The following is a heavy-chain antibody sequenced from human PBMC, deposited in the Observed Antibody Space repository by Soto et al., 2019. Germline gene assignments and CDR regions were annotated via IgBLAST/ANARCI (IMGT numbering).Heavy chain of an antibody. Sequence: QVQLVQSGAEVKKPGSSVKVSCKASGGTFSSYTISWVRQAPGQGLEWMGRIIPILGIANYAQKFQGRVTIPADKSTSTAYMELSSLRSEDTAVYYCARDHLAARVNSSYYYGLDVLGQGTTVTVSS. J-gene: IGHJ6*02. V-gene: IGHV1-69*08. CDR1: GGTFSSYT. CDR3: ARDHLAARVNSSYYYGLDV. CDR2: IIPILGIA. D-gene: IGHD1-20*01.